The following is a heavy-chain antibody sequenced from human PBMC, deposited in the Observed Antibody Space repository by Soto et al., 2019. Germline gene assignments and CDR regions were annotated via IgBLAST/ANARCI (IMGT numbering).Heavy chain of an antibody. CDR3: ARVGSTSFYYYYGMDV. CDR1: GFTFSSYA. CDR2: ISYDGSNK. D-gene: IGHD2-2*01. V-gene: IGHV3-30-3*01. Sequence: GGSLRLSCAASGFTFSSYAMHWVRQAPGKGLEWVAVISYDGSNKYYADSVKGRFTISRDNSKNTLYLQMNSPRAEDTAVYYCARVGSTSFYYYYGMDVWGQGTTVTVS. J-gene: IGHJ6*02.